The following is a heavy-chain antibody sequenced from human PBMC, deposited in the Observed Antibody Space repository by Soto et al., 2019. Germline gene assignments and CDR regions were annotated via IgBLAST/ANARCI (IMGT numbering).Heavy chain of an antibody. CDR3: ARYKSNYYYGMDV. CDR1: GGSISSYY. CDR2: IYYSGIT. J-gene: IGHJ6*02. Sequence: SETLSLTCTVSGGSISSYYWSWIRQPPGKGLEWIGYIYYSGITNYNPSLMSRVTISVDTSKNHFSLKLSSVTAADTAVYYCARYKSNYYYGMDVWGQGTTVT. V-gene: IGHV4-59*01. D-gene: IGHD1-20*01.